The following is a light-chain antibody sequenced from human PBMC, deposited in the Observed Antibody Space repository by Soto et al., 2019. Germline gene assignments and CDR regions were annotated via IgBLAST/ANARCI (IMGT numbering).Light chain of an antibody. CDR1: SSDVGAYIF. J-gene: IGLJ1*01. CDR2: DVN. Sequence: QLVLTQPPSASGSPGQSVTISCTGTSSDVGAYIFVSWYQQHPGKALKLMVYDVNRRPPGVPDRFFGSKSGNTASLTVSGLQAEDEADYYCVSFAGGTYVFGTGTKVTVL. CDR3: VSFAGGTYV. V-gene: IGLV2-8*01.